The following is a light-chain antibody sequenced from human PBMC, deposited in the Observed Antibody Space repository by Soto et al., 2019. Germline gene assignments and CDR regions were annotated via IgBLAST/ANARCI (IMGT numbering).Light chain of an antibody. Sequence: DIQMTQSPSSLSASVGDRVTITCQASQDISIYLNWYQHKPGEAPKLLIDDASNLQIGVPSRFSGSGSGTDFTFTISNLQPEDIATYYCQQYDNLPLTFGGGTKVEIK. CDR3: QQYDNLPLT. J-gene: IGKJ4*01. CDR1: QDISIY. CDR2: DAS. V-gene: IGKV1-33*01.